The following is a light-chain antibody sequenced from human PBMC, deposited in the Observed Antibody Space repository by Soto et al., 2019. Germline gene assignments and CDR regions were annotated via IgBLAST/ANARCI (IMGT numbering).Light chain of an antibody. CDR3: QQRSNWPWT. CDR2: DAS. V-gene: IGKV3D-20*02. CDR1: QSVSSSY. Sequence: EIVLTQSPGTLSLSPGKRATLSCRASQSVSSSYLAWYQQKPGQAPRLLIYDASNRATGIPARFSGSGSGTDFTLTISSLEPEDFAVYYCQQRSNWPWTCGQGNKVDI. J-gene: IGKJ1*01.